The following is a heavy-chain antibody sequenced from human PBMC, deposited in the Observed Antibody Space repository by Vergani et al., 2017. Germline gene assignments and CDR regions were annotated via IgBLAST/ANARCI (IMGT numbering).Heavy chain of an antibody. CDR1: GFTFNEYW. J-gene: IGHJ5*02. CDR2: MNGDGDTI. D-gene: IGHD3-3*01. Sequence: EVELVESGGGLVQPGGSLRLSCAASGFTFNEYWMHWARQVPGKGLVWVSGMNGDGDTISYADSVKGRFTISRGNAKNTLFLQMNSLRAEDTAVYYCARARKFRFGVVWENWFDPWGKGTLVTVSS. CDR3: ARARKFRFGVVWENWFDP. V-gene: IGHV3-74*01.